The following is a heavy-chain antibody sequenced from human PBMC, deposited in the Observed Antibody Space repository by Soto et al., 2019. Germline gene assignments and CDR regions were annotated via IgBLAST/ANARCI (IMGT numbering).Heavy chain of an antibody. Sequence: SETLSLTCAVYGGSFSGYYWSWIRQPPGKGLEWIGEINHSGSTNYNPSLKSRVTISVDTSKNQFSLRLSSVTAADTAVYYCARGGNYDFWSGQKTPSKLYYYGMDVWGQGTTVTVSS. CDR1: GGSFSGYY. CDR2: INHSGST. V-gene: IGHV4-34*01. CDR3: ARGGNYDFWSGQKTPSKLYYYGMDV. D-gene: IGHD3-3*01. J-gene: IGHJ6*02.